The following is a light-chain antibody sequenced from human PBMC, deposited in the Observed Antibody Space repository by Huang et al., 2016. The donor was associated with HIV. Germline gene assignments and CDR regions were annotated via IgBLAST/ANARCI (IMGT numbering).Light chain of an antibody. V-gene: IGKV3-20*01. Sequence: EIVLTQSPGTLSLSPGERATLSCRASQSVSNTYLAWYQQRPGQAPRLLIYGASSRATGIPDRFSGVGSGTDFTLTISRVEAEDFAVYYCQQYDSSPYTFGPGTTVDLK. J-gene: IGKJ3*01. CDR2: GAS. CDR1: QSVSNTY. CDR3: QQYDSSPYT.